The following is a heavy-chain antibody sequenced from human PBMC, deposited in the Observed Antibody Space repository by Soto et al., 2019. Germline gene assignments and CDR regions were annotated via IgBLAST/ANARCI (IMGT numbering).Heavy chain of an antibody. D-gene: IGHD2-8*01. J-gene: IGHJ4*02. CDR3: ATKPNGLYYFDY. Sequence: QVQLQESGPGLVQPSQTLSLTCTVSGGSISSGGYYWSWIRQHPGKGLEWIGYIYSSGVTYYDPSLKSRVTMSVDMSKTHFSLGLNSVTAADTAVYYCATKPNGLYYFDYWGQGALVTVSS. CDR2: IYSSGVT. CDR1: GGSISSGGYY. V-gene: IGHV4-31*03.